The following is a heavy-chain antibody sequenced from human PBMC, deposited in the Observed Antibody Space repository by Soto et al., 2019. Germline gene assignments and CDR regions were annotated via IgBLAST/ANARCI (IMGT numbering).Heavy chain of an antibody. CDR1: GGTFSSYA. V-gene: IGHV1-69*13. Sequence: GASVKVSCKASGGTFSSYAISWVRQAPGQGLEWMGGIIPIIGTANYAQKFQGRVTITADESTSTAYMELSSLRSEDTAVYYCARAPQSYCSGGSCYFDYWGQGTLVTVSS. CDR2: IIPIIGTA. CDR3: ARAPQSYCSGGSCYFDY. D-gene: IGHD2-15*01. J-gene: IGHJ4*02.